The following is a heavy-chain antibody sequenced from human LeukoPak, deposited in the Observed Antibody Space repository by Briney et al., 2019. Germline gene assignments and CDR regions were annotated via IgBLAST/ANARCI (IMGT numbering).Heavy chain of an antibody. Sequence: GESLKISCKGSGYSFTSYWIGWVRQLPGKGLEWMGIIYPGDSDTRYSPSFQGQVTISADKSISTAYLQWSSLKASDTAMYYCARREGYGGNSAHWFDPWGQGTLVTVSS. CDR3: ARREGYGGNSAHWFDP. CDR1: GYSFTSYW. D-gene: IGHD4-23*01. CDR2: IYPGDSDT. J-gene: IGHJ5*02. V-gene: IGHV5-51*01.